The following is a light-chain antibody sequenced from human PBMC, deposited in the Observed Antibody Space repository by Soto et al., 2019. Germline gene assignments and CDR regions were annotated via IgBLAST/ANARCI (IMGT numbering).Light chain of an antibody. CDR2: GAS. Sequence: ELVLTQSPGTLSLSPGERATLSCRASQSVSGSYLAWYQQKPGQAPRLLIYGASSRATGIPDRFSGSGSGTDFTLTISRLETEDFAVYYCQQYGNAPFTFGPGTKLDIK. CDR3: QQYGNAPFT. V-gene: IGKV3-20*01. J-gene: IGKJ3*01. CDR1: QSVSGSY.